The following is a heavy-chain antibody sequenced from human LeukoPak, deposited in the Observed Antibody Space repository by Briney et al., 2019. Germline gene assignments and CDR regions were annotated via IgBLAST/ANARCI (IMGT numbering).Heavy chain of an antibody. J-gene: IGHJ6*02. CDR2: IKKDGSEK. D-gene: IGHD3-3*01. V-gene: IGHV3-7*01. CDR1: GFTFSSYW. CDR3: AREQYDFWSGYSGYGMDV. Sequence: GGSLRLSCAASGFTFSSYWMSWVRQAPGKGLEWVANIKKDGSEKYYVDSVKGRFTISRDNAKNSLYLQMNSLRAEDTAVYYCAREQYDFWSGYSGYGMDVWGQGTTVTVSS.